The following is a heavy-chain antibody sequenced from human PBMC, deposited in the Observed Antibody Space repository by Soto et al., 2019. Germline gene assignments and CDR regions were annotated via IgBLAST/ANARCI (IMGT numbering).Heavy chain of an antibody. CDR1: GFTFSSYG. V-gene: IGHV3-30*03. D-gene: IGHD4-17*01. J-gene: IGHJ4*02. CDR3: ASGHYGKFDY. Sequence: GGSLRLSCAASGFTFSSYGMHWVRQAPGKGLEWVAVISYDGSNKYYADSVKGRFTISRDNSKNTLYLQMNSLRAEDTAVYYCASGHYGKFDYWGQGTLVTVSS. CDR2: ISYDGSNK.